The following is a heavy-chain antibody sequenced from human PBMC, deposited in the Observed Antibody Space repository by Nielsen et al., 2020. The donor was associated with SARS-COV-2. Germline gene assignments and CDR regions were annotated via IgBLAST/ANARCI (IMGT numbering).Heavy chain of an antibody. CDR3: ARENITVGYCSSTSCPVGWFDP. CDR1: GFTFNIYA. V-gene: IGHV3-23*01. CDR2: ISASGGST. Sequence: GESLKISCIASGFTFNIYAMAWVRRTPGRGLQWVSGISASGGSTYYTDSVKGRFTISRDNSKNTLYLQMNSLRAEDTAVYYCARENITVGYCSSTSCPVGWFDPWGQGTLVTVSS. D-gene: IGHD2-2*01. J-gene: IGHJ5*02.